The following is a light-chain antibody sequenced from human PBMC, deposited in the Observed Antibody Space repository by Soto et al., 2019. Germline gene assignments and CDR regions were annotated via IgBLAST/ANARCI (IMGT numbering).Light chain of an antibody. CDR2: LAS. Sequence: DIQMTQSPSSLSASVGDTVTITCRASQHITNDCAWYQQKAGRAPKCLILLASRLQTGVPSRFSGSGSGTEFTLKISSLQPEDFATYYCLHHNGYPPVFGQGTKVEIK. V-gene: IGKV1-17*01. J-gene: IGKJ2*01. CDR3: LHHNGYPPV. CDR1: QHITND.